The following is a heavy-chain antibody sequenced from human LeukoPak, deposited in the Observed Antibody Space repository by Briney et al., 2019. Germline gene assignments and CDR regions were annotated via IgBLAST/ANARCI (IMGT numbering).Heavy chain of an antibody. J-gene: IGHJ4*02. V-gene: IGHV3-21*01. D-gene: IGHD1-26*01. CDR3: ARDLLGWELHYFDY. CDR2: ISSSSSYI. Sequence: GGSLRLSCAAPGFTFSSYSMNWVRQAPGKGLEWVSSISSSSSYIYYADSVKGRFTISRDNAKNSLYLQMNSLRAEDTAVYYCARDLLGWELHYFDYWGQGTLVTVSS. CDR1: GFTFSSYS.